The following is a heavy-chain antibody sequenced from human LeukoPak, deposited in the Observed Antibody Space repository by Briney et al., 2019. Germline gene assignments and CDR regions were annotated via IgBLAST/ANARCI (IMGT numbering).Heavy chain of an antibody. V-gene: IGHV3-7*01. CDR3: ARDEGVGTTRTFFEY. CDR1: GFTFSSYW. CDR2: IKQDGSEK. D-gene: IGHD1-26*01. Sequence: GGSLRLSCAASGFTFSSYWMSWVRQAPGKGLEWVANIKQDGSEKYYVDSVKGRFTISRDNAKNSLYLQMNSPRAEDTAVYYCARDEGVGTTRTFFEYWGQGTLVTVSS. J-gene: IGHJ4*02.